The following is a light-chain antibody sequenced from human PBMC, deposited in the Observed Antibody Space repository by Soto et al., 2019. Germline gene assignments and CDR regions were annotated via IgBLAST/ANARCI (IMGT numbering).Light chain of an antibody. V-gene: IGKV3-20*01. CDR1: QSVSSSY. Sequence: EIVLTQSPGTLSLSPGERATLSCRASQSVSSSYLAWYQQKPGQPPRLLIYGASGRATGIPDRFSGSGSGTDFTLTISRLEPEDFAVYYCQQYGSSIFTFGPGTKVDIK. CDR2: GAS. CDR3: QQYGSSIFT. J-gene: IGKJ3*01.